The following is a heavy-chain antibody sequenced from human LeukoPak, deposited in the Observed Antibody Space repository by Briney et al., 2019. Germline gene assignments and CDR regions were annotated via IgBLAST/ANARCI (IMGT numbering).Heavy chain of an antibody. Sequence: SVRVSRTASVGTFSSYAISGVPQAPGQGVEWGGGIFPILGTANYAQTFQGRVTMTADESTSTDYMELSSLRSEDTAAYYCARGGEHIINKVRRGEGDWFDPWGQGTLVIVSS. CDR2: IFPILGTA. CDR3: ARGGEHIINKVRRGEGDWFDP. CDR1: VGTFSSYA. D-gene: IGHD3-10*01. J-gene: IGHJ5*02. V-gene: IGHV1-69*13.